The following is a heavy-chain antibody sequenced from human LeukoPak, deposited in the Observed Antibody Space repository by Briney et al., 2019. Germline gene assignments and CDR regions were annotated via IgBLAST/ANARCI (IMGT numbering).Heavy chain of an antibody. CDR1: GFTFSSYA. J-gene: IGHJ4*02. CDR3: ARDLFPSIAAPVGFDY. CDR2: ISYDGSNK. D-gene: IGHD6-6*01. V-gene: IGHV3-30*04. Sequence: GGSLRLSCAASGFTFSSYAMHWVRQAPGKGLEWVAVISYDGSNKYYADSVKGRFTISRDNSKNTLYLQMNSLRAEDTAVYYCARDLFPSIAAPVGFDYWGQGTLVTVSS.